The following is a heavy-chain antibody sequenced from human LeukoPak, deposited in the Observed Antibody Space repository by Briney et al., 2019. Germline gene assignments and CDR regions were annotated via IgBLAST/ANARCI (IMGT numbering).Heavy chain of an antibody. CDR1: GFTVSSNY. V-gene: IGHV3-53*01. Sequence: PGGSLILSCAASGFTVSSNYMSWVRQAPGKGLEWVSVIYSGGSTYYVDSVQGRFTISRDTSKNTLYLQMNSLRAEDTAVYYCARGSYRVIGDMDYWGQGTLVTVSS. J-gene: IGHJ4*02. CDR3: ARGSYRVIGDMDY. D-gene: IGHD2-15*01. CDR2: IYSGGST.